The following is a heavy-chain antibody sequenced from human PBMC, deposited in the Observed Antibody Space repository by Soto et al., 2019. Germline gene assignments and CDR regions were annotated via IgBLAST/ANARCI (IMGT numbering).Heavy chain of an antibody. CDR2: IYYSGST. CDR1: GGSISSGGYY. CDR3: ARDRRRSYYYGMDV. V-gene: IGHV4-31*03. J-gene: IGHJ6*02. Sequence: QVQLQESGPGLVKPSQTLSLTCTVSGGSISSGGYYWSWIRQHPGKGLEWIGYIYYSGSTYYNPSLKSRVTISVDTSKNQFSLKLSSVTAADTAVYYCARDRRRSYYYGMDVWGQGTTVTVSS.